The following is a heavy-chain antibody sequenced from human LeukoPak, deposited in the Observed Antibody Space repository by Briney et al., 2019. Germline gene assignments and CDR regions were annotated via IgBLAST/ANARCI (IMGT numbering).Heavy chain of an antibody. CDR3: ARVLGDSSSWYTYYYMDV. V-gene: IGHV4-59*11. D-gene: IGHD6-13*01. CDR1: GGSISSHY. Sequence: SETLSLTCTVSGGSISSHYWSWIRQPPGKGLEWIGYIYYSGSTNHNPSLKSRVTISVDTSKNQFSLKLSSVTAADTAVYYCARVLGDSSSWYTYYYMDVWGKGTTVTVSS. J-gene: IGHJ6*03. CDR2: IYYSGST.